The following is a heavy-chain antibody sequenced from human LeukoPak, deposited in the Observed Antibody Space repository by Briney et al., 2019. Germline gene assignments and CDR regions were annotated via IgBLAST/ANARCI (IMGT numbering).Heavy chain of an antibody. CDR3: ARDRGGSGPTTTDL. V-gene: IGHV3-30*03. CDR1: GFTFSSYG. D-gene: IGHD6-19*01. Sequence: PGRSLRLSCAASGFTFSSYGMHWVRQAPGKGLEWVAVISYDGSNKYYADSVKGRFTTSRDNAKNTLYLQMNSLRADDTAVYYCARDRGGSGPTTTDLWGQGTLVTVSS. J-gene: IGHJ4*02. CDR2: ISYDGSNK.